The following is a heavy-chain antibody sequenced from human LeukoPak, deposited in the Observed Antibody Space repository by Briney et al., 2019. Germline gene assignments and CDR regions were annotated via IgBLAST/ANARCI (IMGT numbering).Heavy chain of an antibody. D-gene: IGHD7-27*01. CDR2: ISGSGGST. V-gene: IGHV3-23*01. CDR3: TTDQMGMVDY. Sequence: PGGSLRLSCAASGFTFSSYAMSWVRQAPGKGLEWVSAISGSGGSTYYADSVKGRFTISRDNSKNTLYLQMNSLKTEDTAVYYCTTDQMGMVDYWGQGTLVTVSS. CDR1: GFTFSSYA. J-gene: IGHJ4*02.